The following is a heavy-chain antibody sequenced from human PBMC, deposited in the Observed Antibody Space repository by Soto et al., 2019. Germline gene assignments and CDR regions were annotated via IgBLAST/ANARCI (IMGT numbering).Heavy chain of an antibody. CDR3: AAGRYFDWILSY. CDR1: GFTFEDYA. Sequence: EEQLVESGGGLVQPGRSLRLSCAAFGFTFEDYAMHWIRQAPGKGLEWVSGINWNSGSTGYADSVKGRFTISRDNANNSLHLEMNSLRAEDTAVYYCAAGRYFDWILSYWGQGRLVTVSS. V-gene: IGHV3-9*01. CDR2: INWNSGST. J-gene: IGHJ4*02. D-gene: IGHD3-9*01.